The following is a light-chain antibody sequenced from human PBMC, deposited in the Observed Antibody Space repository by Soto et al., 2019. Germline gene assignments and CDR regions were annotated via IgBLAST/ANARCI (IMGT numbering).Light chain of an antibody. J-gene: IGKJ5*01. CDR1: QSIRNH. CDR2: AAS. Sequence: DIQITQSPSSLSASVEDRVIITCRASQSIRNHLNWYQQKPGKAPKLLIYAASSLQSGVRSRFSGSGSETDFTLTISSLQPEDFATYSCQQSYSTTWTFGQGTRLEIK. V-gene: IGKV1-39*01. CDR3: QQSYSTTWT.